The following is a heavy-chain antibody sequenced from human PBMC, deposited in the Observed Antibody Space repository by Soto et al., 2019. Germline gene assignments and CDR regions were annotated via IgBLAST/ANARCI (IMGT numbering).Heavy chain of an antibody. CDR1: NSSIYSRYY. D-gene: IGHD6-19*01. CDR2: IYHSGST. Sequence: SETLSLTCNVSNSSIYSRYYWGWIRQPPGKGLEWIASIYHSGSTHYNPSLKSRATITVDTSNNQYSLRLTSVTAADTAVYYRARSTSGRNFDYWGQGTQVTVSS. CDR3: ARSTSGRNFDY. V-gene: IGHV4-38-2*02. J-gene: IGHJ4*02.